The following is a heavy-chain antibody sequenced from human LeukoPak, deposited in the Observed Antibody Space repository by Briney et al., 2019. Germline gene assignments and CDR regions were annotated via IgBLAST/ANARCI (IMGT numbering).Heavy chain of an antibody. CDR2: ISYDGSNK. Sequence: PGRSLRLSCAASGFTFSSYAMHWVRQAPGKGLEWVAVISYDGSNKYYADSVKGRFTISRDNSKNTLYLQMNSLRAEDTAVYYCARSEFDYYYYYGMDVWGPGTTVTVSS. CDR1: GFTFSSYA. J-gene: IGHJ6*02. CDR3: ARSEFDYYYYYGMDV. D-gene: IGHD3-10*01. V-gene: IGHV3-30-3*01.